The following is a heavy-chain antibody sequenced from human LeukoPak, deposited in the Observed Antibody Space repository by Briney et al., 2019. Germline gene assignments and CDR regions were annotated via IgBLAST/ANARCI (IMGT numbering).Heavy chain of an antibody. J-gene: IGHJ4*02. CDR3: ARGRRNYDSSAYQGGDY. CDR1: GFSFSKHG. V-gene: IGHV3-21*01. CDR2: ISSSGTYI. D-gene: IGHD3-22*01. Sequence: GGSLGLSCEGSGFSFSKHGLNWVRQAPGKRLEWVSSISSSGTYIYYADSLKGRFTISRDNAKNSLYLQMNSLRAEDTAVYYCARGRRNYDSSAYQGGDYWGQGTLVTVSS.